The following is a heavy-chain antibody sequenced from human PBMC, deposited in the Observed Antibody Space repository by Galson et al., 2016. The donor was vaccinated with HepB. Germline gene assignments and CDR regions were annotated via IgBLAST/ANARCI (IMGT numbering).Heavy chain of an antibody. V-gene: IGHV6-1*01. CDR2: TFYRSTWEN. CDR3: ARAVMLGRGMDV. J-gene: IGHJ6*02. CDR1: GDSVYNNGAA. Sequence: CAISGDSVYNNGAAWVWIRQPPSRGLEWLGRTFYRSTWENHYAESVKNRITISPDTSRNQFSLHLNSVTPEDTAVYYCARAVMLGRGMDVWGQGTTVTVSS. D-gene: IGHD3-10*01.